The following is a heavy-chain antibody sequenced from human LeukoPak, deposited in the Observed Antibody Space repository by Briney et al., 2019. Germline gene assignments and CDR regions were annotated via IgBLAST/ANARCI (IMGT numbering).Heavy chain of an antibody. CDR3: ASDLIRITIFGVVITNWFDP. CDR1: GYSISSGYY. J-gene: IGHJ5*02. CDR2: IYHSGST. Sequence: SETLSLTCAVSGYSISSGYYWGWIRQPPGKGLEWIGSIYHSGSTYYNPSLKSRVTISVDTSKNQFSLKLSSVTAADTAVYYCASDLIRITIFGVVITNWFDPWGQGTLVTVSS. D-gene: IGHD3-3*01. V-gene: IGHV4-38-2*01.